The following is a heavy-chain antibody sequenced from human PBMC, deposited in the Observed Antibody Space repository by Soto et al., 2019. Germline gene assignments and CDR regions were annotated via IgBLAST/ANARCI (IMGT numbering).Heavy chain of an antibody. Sequence: QLQLQESGSGLVKPSQTLSLTCAVSGGSISSGGYSWSWIRQPPGKGLEWIGYIYHSGSTYYNPSLKSRVTISVDRSKNQFSLKLSSVTAADTAVYYCASEGGDYDSSGYYFDYWGQGTLVTVSS. CDR3: ASEGGDYDSSGYYFDY. CDR1: GGSISSGGYS. D-gene: IGHD3-22*01. V-gene: IGHV4-30-2*01. CDR2: IYHSGST. J-gene: IGHJ4*02.